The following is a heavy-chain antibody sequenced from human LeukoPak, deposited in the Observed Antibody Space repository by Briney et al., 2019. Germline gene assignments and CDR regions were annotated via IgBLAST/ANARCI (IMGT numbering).Heavy chain of an antibody. Sequence: SETLSLSCTVSGGSISSSSYYWGWIRQPPGKGLEWIGSIYYSGSTNYNPSLKSRVTISVDTSKNQFSLKLSSVTAADTAVYYCARGVSSGRHYYFDYWGQGTLVTVSS. D-gene: IGHD6-19*01. V-gene: IGHV4-39*07. CDR3: ARGVSSGRHYYFDY. CDR2: IYYSGST. CDR1: GGSISSSSYY. J-gene: IGHJ4*02.